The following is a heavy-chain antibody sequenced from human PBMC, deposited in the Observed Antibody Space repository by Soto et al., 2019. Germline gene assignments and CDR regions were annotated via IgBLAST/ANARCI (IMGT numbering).Heavy chain of an antibody. J-gene: IGHJ6*02. CDR2: IYYSGST. CDR3: ANSATIPYYYYGMDV. V-gene: IGHV4-30-4*01. Sequence: SETLSLTCTVSGGSISSGDYYWSWIRQPPGKGLEWIGYIYYSGSTYYNPSLKSRVTISVDTSKNQFSLKLSSVTAADTAVYYCANSATIPYYYYGMDVWGQGTTVTVSS. CDR1: GGSISSGDYY. D-gene: IGHD5-12*01.